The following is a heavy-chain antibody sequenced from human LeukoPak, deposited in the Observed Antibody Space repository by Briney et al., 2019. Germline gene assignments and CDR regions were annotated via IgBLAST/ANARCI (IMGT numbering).Heavy chain of an antibody. CDR1: RFTLSNYW. CDR2: IKQDGSET. D-gene: IGHD6-19*01. Sequence: GGSLRLSCAASRFTLSNYWMSWVRQAPGKGLEGVANIKQDGSETYYVDSVKGRSTISRDNAKNSLSLQMNSLRAEDTAVYYCARQRGSGCLDYWGQGTLVTVSS. V-gene: IGHV3-7*01. CDR3: ARQRGSGCLDY. J-gene: IGHJ4*02.